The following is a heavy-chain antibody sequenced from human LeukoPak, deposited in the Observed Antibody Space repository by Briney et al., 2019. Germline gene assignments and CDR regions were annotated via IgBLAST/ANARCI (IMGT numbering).Heavy chain of an antibody. CDR3: ARDGPAQMVDLDY. D-gene: IGHD3-10*01. Sequence: ASVKVSCKASGYTFSGTGWYLYGLRQAPGQGLECMGWIHPNYGDTAYAQKFEGRVAMTRDTSISTAYMELRRLRPDDTAVYFCARDGPAQMVDLDYWGQGTLVTVSS. CDR2: IHPNYGDT. CDR1: GYTFSGTGWY. J-gene: IGHJ4*02. V-gene: IGHV1-2*02.